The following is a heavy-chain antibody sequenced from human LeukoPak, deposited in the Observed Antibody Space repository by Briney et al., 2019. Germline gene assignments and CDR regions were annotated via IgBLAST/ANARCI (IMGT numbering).Heavy chain of an antibody. Sequence: GGSLRLSCAASGFTFTTYAMSWVRQAPGKGLEWVSAISGSGGSTYYADSVKGRFTITRDNSKNTLYLQMNSLRAEDTAVYYCAKAKSGYYDYFDYWGQGTLVTVSS. CDR3: AKAKSGYYDYFDY. D-gene: IGHD3-22*01. CDR1: GFTFTTYA. V-gene: IGHV3-23*01. J-gene: IGHJ4*02. CDR2: ISGSGGST.